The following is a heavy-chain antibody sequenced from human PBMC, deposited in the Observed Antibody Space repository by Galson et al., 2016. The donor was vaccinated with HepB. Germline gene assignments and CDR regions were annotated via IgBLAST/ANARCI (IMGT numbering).Heavy chain of an antibody. CDR2: ISALHNQI. V-gene: IGHV3-23*01. CDR1: GFTFSSYG. D-gene: IGHD3-10*01. Sequence: CAGTGFTFSSYGMSWVRQAPGKGLEWVSVISALHNQIYYADSVRGRFTISRDNSKSRLFLQMSSLRAEDTAMYYCVISVRGISTGPFDHWGQGTLVVVSS. CDR3: VISVRGISTGPFDH. J-gene: IGHJ5*02.